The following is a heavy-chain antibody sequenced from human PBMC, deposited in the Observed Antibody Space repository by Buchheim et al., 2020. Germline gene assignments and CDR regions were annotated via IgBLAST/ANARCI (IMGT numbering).Heavy chain of an antibody. CDR2: IYYSGST. CDR1: GGSISSSSYY. D-gene: IGHD3-3*01. CDR3: ASHQRDVWSGYSAVYSSGWFDP. Sequence: QLQLQESGPGLVKPSETLSLTCTVSGGSISSSSYYWGWIRQPPGKGLEWIGSIYYSGSTYYNPSLKSRVTISVDTSKNQFSLKLSSVTAADTAVYYCASHQRDVWSGYSAVYSSGWFDPWGQGTL. V-gene: IGHV4-39*01. J-gene: IGHJ5*02.